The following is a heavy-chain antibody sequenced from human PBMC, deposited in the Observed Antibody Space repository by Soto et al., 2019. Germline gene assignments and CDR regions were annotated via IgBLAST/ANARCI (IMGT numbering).Heavy chain of an antibody. CDR3: ARLTTAAGNPDC. CDR2: IIPILGIA. CDR1: GGTISSYP. Sequence: QVQLVQSGAEVKKPGSSVKVSCKASGGTISSYPISWVRQAPGQGLEWMGRIIPILGIANYAQKFQGRVTLTANKSASTAYMELSSLRSEDTAVYYCARLTTAAGNPDCWGHVTLVNAS. V-gene: IGHV1-69*02. D-gene: IGHD6-13*01. J-gene: IGHJ4*01.